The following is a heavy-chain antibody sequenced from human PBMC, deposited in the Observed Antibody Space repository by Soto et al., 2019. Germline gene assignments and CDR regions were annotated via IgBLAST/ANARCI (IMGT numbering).Heavy chain of an antibody. V-gene: IGHV3-30-3*01. J-gene: IGHJ4*02. CDR3: ARVTYYYDSSGYLAY. CDR2: ISNDGSNK. D-gene: IGHD3-22*01. CDR1: GFTFSSYA. Sequence: QVQLVESGGGVVQPGRSLRLSCAASGFTFSSYAMHWVRQAPGKGLEWVAVISNDGSNKYYADSVKGRFTISRDNSKNTLYLQMNSLRAEDTAVYYCARVTYYYDSSGYLAYWGQGTLVTVSS.